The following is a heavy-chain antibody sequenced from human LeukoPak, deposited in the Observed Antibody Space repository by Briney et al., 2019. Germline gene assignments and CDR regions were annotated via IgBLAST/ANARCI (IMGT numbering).Heavy chain of an antibody. V-gene: IGHV3-7*01. CDR2: IKQDGSEK. CDR3: ARANY. J-gene: IGHJ4*02. Sequence: GGSLRLSCADSGFTFSTYAMSWVRQAPGKGLEWVANIKQDGSEKYYVDSVKGRFTISRDNAKNSLYLQMNSLRADDTAVYYCARANYWGQGTLVTVSS. CDR1: GFTFSTYA.